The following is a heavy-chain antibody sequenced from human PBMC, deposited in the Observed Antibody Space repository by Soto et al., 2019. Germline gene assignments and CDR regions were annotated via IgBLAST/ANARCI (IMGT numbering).Heavy chain of an antibody. V-gene: IGHV1-69*01. CDR2: SIPIFGTA. CDR1: GGTSNRFA. J-gene: IGHJ5*01. Sequence: QVQLVESGTEVKKPGSSGRVSCKASGGTSNRFAFSWVRQAPGQGLELMGGSIPIFGTANYAPRFQGRATITADECTSTGYMALSGLRSDDTATYYCATGRGSGGFDSWGQGTQVLISS. D-gene: IGHD2-15*01. CDR3: ATGRGSGGFDS.